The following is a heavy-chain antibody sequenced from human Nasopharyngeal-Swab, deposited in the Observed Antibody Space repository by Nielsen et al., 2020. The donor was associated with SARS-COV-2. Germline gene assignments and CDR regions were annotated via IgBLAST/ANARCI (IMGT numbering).Heavy chain of an antibody. V-gene: IGHV3-53*01. CDR1: GFTFSSYA. D-gene: IGHD6-19*01. J-gene: IGHJ3*02. CDR3: AREVSTGWYRGAAFDI. CDR2: IYSGGST. Sequence: GESLKISCAASGFTFSSYAMTWVRQAPGKGLEWVSLIYSGGSTYYADSVKGRFTISRDNSKNTLYLQMNSLRAEDTAVYYCAREVSTGWYRGAAFDIWGQGTMVTVSS.